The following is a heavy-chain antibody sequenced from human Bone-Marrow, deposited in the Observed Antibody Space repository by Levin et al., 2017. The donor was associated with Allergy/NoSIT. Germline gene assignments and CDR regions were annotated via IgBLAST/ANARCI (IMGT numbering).Heavy chain of an antibody. D-gene: IGHD3-16*02. CDR1: GYTFTSYD. CDR3: ARGRNVMITFGGVIVISLYGYFDY. CDR2: MNPNSGNT. V-gene: IGHV1-8*01. Sequence: GESLKISCKASGYTFTSYDINWVRQATGQGLEWMGWMNPNSGNTGYAQKFQGRVTMTRNTSISTAYMELSSLRSEDTAVYYCARGRNVMITFGGVIVISLYGYFDYWGQGTLVTVSS. J-gene: IGHJ4*02.